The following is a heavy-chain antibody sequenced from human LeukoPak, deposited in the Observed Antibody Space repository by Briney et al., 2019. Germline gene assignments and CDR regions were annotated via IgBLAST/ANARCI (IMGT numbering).Heavy chain of an antibody. J-gene: IGHJ4*02. Sequence: WIRQPPGKGLEWIGSIYYSGSTYYNPSLKSRVTISVDTSKNQFSLKLSSVTAADTAVYYCAGAMEPSSIFDYWGQGTLVTVSS. CDR2: IYYSGST. CDR3: AGAMEPSSIFDY. V-gene: IGHV4-39*07. D-gene: IGHD1-1*01.